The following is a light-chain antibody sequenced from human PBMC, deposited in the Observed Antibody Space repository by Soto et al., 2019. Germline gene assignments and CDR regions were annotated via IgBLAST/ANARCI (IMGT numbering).Light chain of an antibody. CDR1: QSLSRN. CDR2: GAS. V-gene: IGKV3D-15*01. CDR3: QPYNDWPPAFT. J-gene: IGKJ3*01. Sequence: EILMTQSPATLSVSPGERATLSCRASQSLSRNLALYQQKPGQAPRLLIYGASTRASGIPARFSGSGSGTEFTITISSLQSEDFALYYCQPYNDWPPAFTFGPGTKVDL.